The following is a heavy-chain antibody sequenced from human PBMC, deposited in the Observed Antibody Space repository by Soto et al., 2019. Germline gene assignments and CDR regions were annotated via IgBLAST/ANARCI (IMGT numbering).Heavy chain of an antibody. J-gene: IGHJ4*02. CDR2: ITSSGDRA. CDR3: ARDIFDN. CDR1: GFTFSYYE. V-gene: IGHV3-48*03. Sequence: EVQLVESGGGLAQPGGSLRLSCVASGFTFSYYEMNWVRQAPGKGLEWISYITSSGDRAQYADSVKGRFTISRDNTKNLLYLQMTSLSAEDTGLYYCARDIFDNWGQGTRVTVSS.